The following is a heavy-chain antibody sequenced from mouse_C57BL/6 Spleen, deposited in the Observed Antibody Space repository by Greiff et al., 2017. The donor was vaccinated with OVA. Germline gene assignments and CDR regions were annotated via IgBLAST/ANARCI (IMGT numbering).Heavy chain of an antibody. CDR1: GYAFTNYL. D-gene: IGHD2-3*01. Sequence: VQLQQSGAELVRPGTSVKVSCKASGYAFTNYLIEWVKQRPGQGLEWIGVINPGSGGTNYNEKFKGKATLTADKSSSTAYMQLSSLTSEDSAVDFCSTSMVTTDYFDYWGQGTTLTVSS. CDR2: INPGSGGT. J-gene: IGHJ2*01. CDR3: STSMVTTDYFDY. V-gene: IGHV1-54*01.